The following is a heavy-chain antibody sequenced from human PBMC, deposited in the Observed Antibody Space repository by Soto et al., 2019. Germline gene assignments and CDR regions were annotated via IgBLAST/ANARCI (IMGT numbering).Heavy chain of an antibody. CDR3: ASGFSSSWPLLDY. CDR2: ISSSSSTI. J-gene: IGHJ4*02. V-gene: IGHV3-48*02. Sequence: PGGSLRLSCAASGFTFSSYSMNWVRQAPGKGLEWVSYISSSSSTIYYADSVKGRFTISRDNAKNSLYLQMNSLRDEDTAVYYCASGFSSSWPLLDYWGQGTLVTVSS. D-gene: IGHD6-13*01. CDR1: GFTFSSYS.